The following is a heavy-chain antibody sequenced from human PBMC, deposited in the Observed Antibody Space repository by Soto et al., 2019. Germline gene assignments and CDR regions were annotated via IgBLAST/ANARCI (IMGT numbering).Heavy chain of an antibody. D-gene: IGHD3-3*01. CDR2: IWYDGSKK. CDR1: GFTFSSFG. V-gene: IGHV3-33*01. Sequence: QVQVVESGGGVVQPGRSLRLSCAASGFTFSSFGMHWVRQAPGKGLEWVSLIWYDGSKKSYGDSVKGRFTISREHSRNTVYLQMSSLRADDTAVYYCARDASYYSLWSGYYPSRNGMDVWGQGTTVTVSS. J-gene: IGHJ6*02. CDR3: ARDASYYSLWSGYYPSRNGMDV.